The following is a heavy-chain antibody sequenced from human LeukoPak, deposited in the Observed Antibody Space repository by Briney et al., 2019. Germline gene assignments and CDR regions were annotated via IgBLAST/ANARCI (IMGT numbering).Heavy chain of an antibody. CDR1: GGIFSSYA. V-gene: IGHV1-69*05. J-gene: IGHJ3*02. CDR3: ARRSAASPGAFDI. D-gene: IGHD6-13*01. Sequence: ASVKVSCKASGGIFSSYAISWVRQAPGQGLEWMGGIIPIFGTANYAQKFQGRVTITTDESTTTAYMELSSLRSEDTAVYYCARRSAASPGAFDIWGQGTMVTVSS. CDR2: IIPIFGTA.